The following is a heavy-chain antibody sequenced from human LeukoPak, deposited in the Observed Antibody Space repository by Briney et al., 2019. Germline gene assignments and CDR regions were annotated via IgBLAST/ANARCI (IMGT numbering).Heavy chain of an antibody. CDR1: GGSLSSGSYY. V-gene: IGHV4-61*01. D-gene: IGHD6-13*01. CDR2: LYYSGSL. CDR3: AKVYSSNWQRSVNFDY. J-gene: IGHJ4*02. Sequence: PSETLSLTCTVSGGSLSSGSYYWSWIPPPRARGLEWNGNLYYSGSLNYHPSLKSRVTISVDTSKNLCSLKLSSVTAADTAVYYCAKVYSSNWQRSVNFDYWGQGTLVTVSS.